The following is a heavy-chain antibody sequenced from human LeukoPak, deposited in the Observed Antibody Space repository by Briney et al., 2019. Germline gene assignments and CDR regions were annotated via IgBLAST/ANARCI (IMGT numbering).Heavy chain of an antibody. CDR1: GFTFSNAW. CDR2: IKSETDGGTT. D-gene: IGHD1-26*01. V-gene: IGHV3-15*01. Sequence: PGESLRLSCTASGFTFSNAWMTCVRQAPGKGLECVGRIKSETDGGTTDYPAPVKGRFTISRDDSKNTLYLQMNSLKTEDTGVYYCTSSGSSGAGDFDYWGQGTLVTVSS. J-gene: IGHJ4*02. CDR3: TSSGSSGAGDFDY.